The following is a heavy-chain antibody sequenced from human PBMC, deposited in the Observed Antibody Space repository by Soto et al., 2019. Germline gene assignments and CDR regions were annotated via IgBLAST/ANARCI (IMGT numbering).Heavy chain of an antibody. CDR1: GFTFGDYA. D-gene: IGHD3-3*01. CDR3: TRAYYDFWSGYYTNFDY. J-gene: IGHJ4*02. CDR2: MRSKVYGGTT. Sequence: RLSCTASGFTFGDYAMSGVRQAPWKRLERVGFMRSKVYGGTTEYAASVKGRFTISRDDSKSIAYLQMNSLKTEDTAVYYCTRAYYDFWSGYYTNFDYWGQGTLVTVSS. V-gene: IGHV3-49*04.